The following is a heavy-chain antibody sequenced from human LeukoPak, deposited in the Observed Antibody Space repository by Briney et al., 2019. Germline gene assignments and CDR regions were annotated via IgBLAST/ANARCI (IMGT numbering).Heavy chain of an antibody. CDR1: GRSTSLYY. CDR2: IYYSGST. CDR3: ARRFSYYDFWSGYFTGGFDY. D-gene: IGHD3-3*01. V-gene: IGHV4-59*08. Sequence: PSATLSLTCTVSGRSTSLYYSSWIRQPPGGGVEWIGYIYYSGSTNYNPSLKSRVTISVDTPKNHFSLKMCSVTAPHTPVYYCARRFSYYDFWSGYFTGGFDYWGQGTPVTVSS. J-gene: IGHJ4*02.